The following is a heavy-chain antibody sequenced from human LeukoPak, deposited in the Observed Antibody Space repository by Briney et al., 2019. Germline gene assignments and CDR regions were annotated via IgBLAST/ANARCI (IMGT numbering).Heavy chain of an antibody. CDR1: GFTFSSSA. J-gene: IGHJ4*02. V-gene: IGHV3-23*01. Sequence: GGSLRLSCAASGFTFSSSAMSWVTQAPGKGLEWVSGISGSGGSTYYADSVKGRFTISRDNSKNTLYLQMNSLRAEDTAVYYCANRYGSGSYYDYWGQGTLVTVSS. CDR3: ANRYGSGSYYDY. D-gene: IGHD3-10*01. CDR2: ISGSGGST.